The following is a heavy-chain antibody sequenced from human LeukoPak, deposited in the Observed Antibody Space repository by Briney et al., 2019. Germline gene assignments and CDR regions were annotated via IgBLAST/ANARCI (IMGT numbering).Heavy chain of an antibody. V-gene: IGHV4-59*08. CDR3: ARMGGYSGYATH. Sequence: SETLSLTCTVSGGTISPYYWSWIRQPPGKGLEWIGYIYSSGSANYNPSLKSRVTISVDTSKNQFSLKLSSVTAADTAVYYCARMGGYSGYATHWGQGTLVTVSS. J-gene: IGHJ4*02. CDR1: GGTISPYY. CDR2: IYSSGSA. D-gene: IGHD5-12*01.